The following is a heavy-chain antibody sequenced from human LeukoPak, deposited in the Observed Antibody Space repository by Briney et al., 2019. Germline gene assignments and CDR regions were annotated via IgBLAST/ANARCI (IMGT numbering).Heavy chain of an antibody. Sequence: PGGSLRLSCAASGLTFSSYWMSWVRQAPGKGLEWVANIKQDGSEKYYVDSVKGRFTISRDNAKNSLYLQMNSLRAEDTAVYSCARESTFTIFGVVIIRTFDYWGQGTLVTVSS. CDR2: IKQDGSEK. J-gene: IGHJ4*02. CDR3: ARESTFTIFGVVIIRTFDY. D-gene: IGHD3-3*01. V-gene: IGHV3-7*01. CDR1: GLTFSSYW.